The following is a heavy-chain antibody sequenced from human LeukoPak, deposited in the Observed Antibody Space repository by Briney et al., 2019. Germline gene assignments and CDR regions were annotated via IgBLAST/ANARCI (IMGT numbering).Heavy chain of an antibody. CDR1: GFTFSSYW. Sequence: GGPLRLSCAASGFTFSSYWMHWVRQAPGQGLVWLSRLSTDGSSTDYADSVKGRFTISRDNAKNTLYLQMNSLRAEDTAVYYCARVSCDYTTCKYPFDYWGQGTLVTVSS. CDR3: ARVSCDYTTCKYPFDY. V-gene: IGHV3-74*01. J-gene: IGHJ4*02. CDR2: LSTDGSST. D-gene: IGHD3-3*01.